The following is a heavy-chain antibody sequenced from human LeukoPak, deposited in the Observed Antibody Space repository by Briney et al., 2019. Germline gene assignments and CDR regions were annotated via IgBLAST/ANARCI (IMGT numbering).Heavy chain of an antibody. CDR3: AKDLYSGSSTPPDAFDI. J-gene: IGHJ3*02. CDR2: ISHDETHK. CDR1: GFTFRTYT. V-gene: IGHV3-30-3*01. Sequence: SGGSLRLSCAASGFTFRTYTMHWVRQAPGKGLEWVAVISHDETHKYYSDSVKGRFTISRDNSKNTLYLQMNSLRAEDTAVYYCAKDLYSGSSTPPDAFDIWGQGTMVTVSS. D-gene: IGHD1-26*01.